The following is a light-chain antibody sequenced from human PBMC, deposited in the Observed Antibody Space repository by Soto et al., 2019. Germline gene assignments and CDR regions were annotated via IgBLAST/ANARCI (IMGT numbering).Light chain of an antibody. J-gene: IGKJ5*01. CDR2: AAS. V-gene: IGKV1-9*01. CDR3: QQLSSYPST. Sequence: DIQLTQSPSFLSTSIGDRVTITCRASQGIGSYLAWYQQKPGKAPKLLIYAASSLQSGVPSRFSGSGSGTEFTLTINSLQPEDFATYYCQQLSSYPSTFGQGTRLEIK. CDR1: QGIGSY.